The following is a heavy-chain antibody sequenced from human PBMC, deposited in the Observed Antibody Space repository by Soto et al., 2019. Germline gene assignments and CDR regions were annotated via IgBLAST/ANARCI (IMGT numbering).Heavy chain of an antibody. CDR1: GGSISSYY. J-gene: IGHJ4*02. CDR3: ARENVDFWSGYHDY. Sequence: PSETLSLTCTVSGGSISSYYWSWIRQPAGKGLEWIGRIYTSGSTNYNPSLKSRVTISVDTSKNQFSLKLSSVTAADTAVYYCARENVDFWSGYHDYWGQGALVTVSS. V-gene: IGHV4-4*07. CDR2: IYTSGST. D-gene: IGHD3-3*01.